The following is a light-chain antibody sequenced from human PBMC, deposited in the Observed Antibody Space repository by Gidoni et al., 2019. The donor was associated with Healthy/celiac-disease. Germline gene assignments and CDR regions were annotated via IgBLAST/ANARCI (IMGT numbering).Light chain of an antibody. V-gene: IGKV1-39*01. CDR1: QSISSY. Sequence: DIPMTQSPSSLSASVGDRVTITCRASQSISSYLNWYQQKPGKAPKLLIYAASSLQSGVPSRFSGSGSGTDFTLTISSLQPEDFATYYCQQSYSTPPITFGQXTRLEIK. CDR2: AAS. J-gene: IGKJ5*01. CDR3: QQSYSTPPIT.